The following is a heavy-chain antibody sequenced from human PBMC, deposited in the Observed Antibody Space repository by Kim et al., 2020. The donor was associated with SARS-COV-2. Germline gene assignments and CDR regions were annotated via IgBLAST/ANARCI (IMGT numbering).Heavy chain of an antibody. CDR2: SRSSTI. D-gene: IGHD2-2*01. J-gene: IGHJ4*02. V-gene: IGHV3-48*02. CDR3: ATSKGPFDN. Sequence: SRSSTIYYGDFARGRFTISRDNARNSVYLQMNSLRDEDTAVYYCATSKGPFDNWGQGTLVTVSS.